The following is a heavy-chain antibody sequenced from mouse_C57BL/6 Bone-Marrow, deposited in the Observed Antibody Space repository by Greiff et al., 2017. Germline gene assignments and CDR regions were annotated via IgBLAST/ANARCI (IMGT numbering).Heavy chain of an antibody. CDR2: IDPANGNT. Sequence: VQLQQSVAELVRPGASVKLSCTASGFNIKNTYMHWVKQRPEQGLGWIGRIDPANGNTKYAPKFQGKATIPADTSSNPAYLQPSSLTSEDTALYYCARDGRPVRYRFAYWGQGTLVTVSA. CDR3: ARDGRPVRYRFAY. D-gene: IGHD1-1*01. CDR1: GFNIKNTY. V-gene: IGHV14-3*01. J-gene: IGHJ3*01.